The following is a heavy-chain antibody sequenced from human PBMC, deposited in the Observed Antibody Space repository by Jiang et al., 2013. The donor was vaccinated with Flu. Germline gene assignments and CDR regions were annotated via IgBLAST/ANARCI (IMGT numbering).Heavy chain of an antibody. J-gene: IGHJ3*02. CDR1: GGSISSYY. V-gene: IGHV4-59*01. CDR2: IYYSGST. Sequence: PGLVKPSETLSLTCTVSGGSISSYYWSWIRQPPGKGLEWIGYIYYSGSTNYNPSLKSRVTISVDTSKNQFSLKLSSVTAADTAVYYCARGMGRTIYDWGSPNDAFDIWGQGTMVTVSS. D-gene: IGHD5/OR15-5a*01. CDR3: ARGMGRTIYDWGSPNDAFDI.